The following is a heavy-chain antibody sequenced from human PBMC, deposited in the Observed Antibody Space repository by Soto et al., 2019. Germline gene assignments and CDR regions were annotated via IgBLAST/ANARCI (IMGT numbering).Heavy chain of an antibody. J-gene: IGHJ4*02. CDR3: ASHKGYYCSSTSCSFDY. V-gene: IGHV4-31*03. CDR2: IYYSGST. D-gene: IGHD2-2*01. Sequence: QVQLQESGPGLVKPSQTLSLTCTVSGGSISSGGYYWSWIRQHPGKGLEWIGYIYYSGSTYYNPSLKSRVTISVDTSKNQFSLKLSSVTAADTAVYYCASHKGYYCSSTSCSFDYWGQGTLVTVSS. CDR1: GGSISSGGYY.